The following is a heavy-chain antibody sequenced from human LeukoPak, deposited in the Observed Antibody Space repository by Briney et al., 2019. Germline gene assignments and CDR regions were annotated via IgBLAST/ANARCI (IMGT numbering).Heavy chain of an antibody. J-gene: IGHJ3*02. D-gene: IGHD3-10*01. CDR1: GFTFSSYS. CDR3: ANHRGI. Sequence: GGSLRLSCVASGFTFSSYSMIWVRQAPGKGLEWVSYISSSSSTINYADSVKGRFTISRDNAKNSLYLQMNSLRVEDTAVYYCANHRGIWGQGTMVTVSS. V-gene: IGHV3-48*01. CDR2: ISSSSSTI.